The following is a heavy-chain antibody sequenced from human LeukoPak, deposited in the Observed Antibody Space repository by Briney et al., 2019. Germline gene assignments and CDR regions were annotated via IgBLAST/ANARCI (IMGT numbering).Heavy chain of an antibody. CDR3: AKLGMYSGTSY. CDR1: GFTFSTYA. J-gene: IGHJ4*02. Sequence: GGSLRLSCAASGFTFSTYAMSWVRHAPGEGVEWVSRISGSGESIYYADSVKGRFTISRDNSKNTLYLQMNSLRTEDTAVYYCAKLGMYSGTSYWGQGTLVTVSS. CDR2: ISGSGESI. D-gene: IGHD1-26*01. V-gene: IGHV3-23*01.